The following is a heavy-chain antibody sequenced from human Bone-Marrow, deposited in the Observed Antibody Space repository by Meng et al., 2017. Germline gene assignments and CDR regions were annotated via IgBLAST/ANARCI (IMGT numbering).Heavy chain of an antibody. J-gene: IGHJ4*02. Sequence: SLRLSCAASGFTFSSYAMHWVRQAPGKGLEWVAVISYDGSNKYYADSVKGRFTISRDNSKNTLYLQMNSLRAEDTAVYYCARIRGDHYDFWSGYYGLDYWGQGTLVTVSS. CDR1: GFTFSSYA. D-gene: IGHD3-3*01. CDR3: ARIRGDHYDFWSGYYGLDY. CDR2: ISYDGSNK. V-gene: IGHV3-30*01.